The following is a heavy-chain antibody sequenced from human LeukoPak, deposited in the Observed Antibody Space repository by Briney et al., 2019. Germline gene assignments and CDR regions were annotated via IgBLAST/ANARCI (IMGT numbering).Heavy chain of an antibody. Sequence: SGTLSLTCAVSGGSISSSNWWSWVRQPPGKGLEWIGEIYHSGSTNYNPSLKSRVTISVDKSKNQFSLKLSSVTAADTAVYYCARAAGTSYSSGWKHFDYWGQGTLVTVSS. CDR1: GGSISSSNW. V-gene: IGHV4-4*02. CDR2: IYHSGST. J-gene: IGHJ4*02. D-gene: IGHD6-19*01. CDR3: ARAAGTSYSSGWKHFDY.